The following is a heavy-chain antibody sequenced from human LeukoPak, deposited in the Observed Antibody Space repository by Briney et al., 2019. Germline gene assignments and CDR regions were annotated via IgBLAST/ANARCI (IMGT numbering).Heavy chain of an antibody. V-gene: IGHV4-34*01. J-gene: IGHJ4*02. CDR1: GGSFSGYY. CDR2: INHSGST. CDR3: ASTYCGGDCWNYFDY. D-gene: IGHD2-21*02. Sequence: SETLSLTCAVYGGSFSGYYWSWIRQPPGKGLEWIGEINHSGSTNYSPSLKSRVTISVDTSKNQFSLKLSSVTAADTAVYYCASTYCGGDCWNYFDYWGQGTLVTVSS.